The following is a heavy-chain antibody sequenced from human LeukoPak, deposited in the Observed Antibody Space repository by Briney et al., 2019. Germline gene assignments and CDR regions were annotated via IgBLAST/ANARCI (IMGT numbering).Heavy chain of an antibody. Sequence: GGSLRLSCAASTFIFSDYAMTWVRQAPGKGLEWVSTISGGGDATYYAHSVKGRFAVSRDNSKNTLYLQMNSLSAEDTAVYYCAKDRGIFAVGYFDSWGQGTLVSVSS. J-gene: IGHJ4*02. D-gene: IGHD3-3*01. CDR2: ISGGGDAT. CDR1: TFIFSDYA. V-gene: IGHV3-23*01. CDR3: AKDRGIFAVGYFDS.